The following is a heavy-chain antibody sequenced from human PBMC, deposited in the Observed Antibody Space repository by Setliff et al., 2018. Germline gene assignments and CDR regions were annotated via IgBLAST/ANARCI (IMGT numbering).Heavy chain of an antibody. D-gene: IGHD5-12*01. CDR2: INAGNGNT. Sequence: ASVKVSCKASGYTFTTHGLHWVRQAPGQRLEWMGWINAGNGNTKYSQKFQGRVTITRDTSASTVYMELSSLRSEDTAVYYCASAHYYSGYIEYFQYWGQGTLVTVSS. J-gene: IGHJ1*01. V-gene: IGHV1-3*01. CDR1: GYTFTTHG. CDR3: ASAHYYSGYIEYFQY.